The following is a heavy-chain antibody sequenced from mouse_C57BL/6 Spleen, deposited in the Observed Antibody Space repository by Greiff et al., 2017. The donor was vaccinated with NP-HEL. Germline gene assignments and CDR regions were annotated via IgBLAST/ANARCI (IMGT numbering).Heavy chain of an antibody. D-gene: IGHD4-1*02. CDR3: ARDFNWDGFRYWYFDV. V-gene: IGHV1-72*01. J-gene: IGHJ1*03. Sequence: VQLQQPGAELVKPGASVKLSCKASGYTFTSYWMHWVKQRPGRGLEWIGRIDPNSGGTKYNEKFKSKATLTVDKTSSTAYMQLSSLTSEDSAVYYCARDFNWDGFRYWYFDVWGTGTTVTVSS. CDR1: GYTFTSYW. CDR2: IDPNSGGT.